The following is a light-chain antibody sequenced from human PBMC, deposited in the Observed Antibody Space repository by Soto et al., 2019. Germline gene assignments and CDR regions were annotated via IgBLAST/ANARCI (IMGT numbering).Light chain of an antibody. CDR2: AAS. CDR1: QSVRSN. Sequence: EFVLTQSPGTLSLSPGERATLSCRASQSVRSNLAWYQQKPGQAPRLVIYAASTRATGIPDRFSGSVSGTEFTLTISSLQSEDFAVYYCQQYNEWPPFTFGQGTRLEIK. CDR3: QQYNEWPPFT. J-gene: IGKJ5*01. V-gene: IGKV3-15*01.